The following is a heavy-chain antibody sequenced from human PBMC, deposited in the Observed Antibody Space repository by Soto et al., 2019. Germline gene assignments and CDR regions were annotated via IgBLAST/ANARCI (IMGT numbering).Heavy chain of an antibody. CDR2: IQYGGTT. Sequence: QLQLQESGPGLVKASETLSLTCTVSGGSITRNNHVWGWIRQSPGKGLEWIGSIQYGGTTNYNPYLRSRVIMSAETTKNQFSLMMNSVTAADTAVYYCARLGSSGWYQGSYFDYWGQGTLVTVSS. V-gene: IGHV4-39*01. J-gene: IGHJ4*02. CDR1: GGSITRNNHV. CDR3: ARLGSSGWYQGSYFDY. D-gene: IGHD6-19*01.